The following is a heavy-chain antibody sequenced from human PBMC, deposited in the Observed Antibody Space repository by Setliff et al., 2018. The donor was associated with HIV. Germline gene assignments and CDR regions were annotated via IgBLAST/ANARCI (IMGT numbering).Heavy chain of an antibody. CDR3: ARWTYYHASGSYRGKFDY. CDR1: GGSITSYY. D-gene: IGHD3-10*01. Sequence: PSETLSLTCTVSGGSITSYYWSWIRQTPGKRLEYVGYIYYNGGTNYNPSLKSRVTISLDTSKNQFSLKLRSVTAADTAVYYCARWTYYHASGSYRGKFDYWGQGTLVTVSS. CDR2: IYYNGGT. J-gene: IGHJ4*02. V-gene: IGHV4-59*08.